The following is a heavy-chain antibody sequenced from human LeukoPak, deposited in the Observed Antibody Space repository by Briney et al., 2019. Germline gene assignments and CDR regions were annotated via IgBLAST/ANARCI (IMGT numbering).Heavy chain of an antibody. J-gene: IGHJ5*02. CDR1: GGSISSGGYY. CDR2: IYYSGST. CDR3: ARSGHRGAMVRGVIRGRFDP. D-gene: IGHD3-10*01. Sequence: KPSETLSLTCTVSGGSISSGGYYWSWVRQHPGKGLEWIGYIYYSGSTYYNPSLKSRVTISVDTSKNQFSLKLSSVTAADTAVYYCARSGHRGAMVRGVIRGRFDPWGQGTLVTVSS. V-gene: IGHV4-31*03.